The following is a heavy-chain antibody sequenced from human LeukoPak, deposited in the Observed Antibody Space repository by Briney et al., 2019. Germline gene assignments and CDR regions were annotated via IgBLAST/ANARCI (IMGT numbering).Heavy chain of an antibody. CDR2: NSGSGGST. CDR1: GFTFSSYG. D-gene: IGHD6-19*01. CDR3: AKSAVAATLYYFDY. Sequence: QSGGSLRLSCAASGFTFSSYGMSWVRQAPGKGLEWVSANSGSGGSTYYADSVKGRFTISRDNSKNTLYLQMNSLRAEDTAVYYCAKSAVAATLYYFDYWGQGTLVTVSS. V-gene: IGHV3-23*01. J-gene: IGHJ4*02.